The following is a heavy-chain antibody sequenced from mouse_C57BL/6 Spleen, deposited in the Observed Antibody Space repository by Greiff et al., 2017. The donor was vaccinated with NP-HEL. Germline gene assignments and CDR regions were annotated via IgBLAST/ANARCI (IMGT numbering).Heavy chain of an antibody. J-gene: IGHJ2*01. CDR2: ISSGGDYI. CDR3: TRASLGDYFDY. Sequence: DVMLVESGEGLVKPGGSLKLSCAASGFTFSSYAMSWVRQTPEKRLEWVAYISSGGDYIYYADTVKGRFTISRDNARNTLYLQMSSLKSEDTAMYYCTRASLGDYFDYWGQGTTLTVSS. V-gene: IGHV5-9-1*02. CDR1: GFTFSSYA. D-gene: IGHD4-1*01.